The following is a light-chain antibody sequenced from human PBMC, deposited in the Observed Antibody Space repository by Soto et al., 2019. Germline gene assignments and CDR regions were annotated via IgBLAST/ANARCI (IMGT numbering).Light chain of an antibody. CDR3: QQRSVWPLT. CDR1: QSVSSY. J-gene: IGKJ4*01. Sequence: EIVLTQFPATPSLSPGDGATLSCRASQSVSSYLAWYQQKRGQAPRIIIYDSSHRATGVPARFSGIVSGTDGSIIISSLEKEDGSVYDGQQRSVWPLTFGGGTKVDIK. V-gene: IGKV3-11*01. CDR2: DSS.